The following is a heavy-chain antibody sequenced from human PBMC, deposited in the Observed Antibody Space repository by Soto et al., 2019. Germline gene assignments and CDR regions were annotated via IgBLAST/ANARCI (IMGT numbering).Heavy chain of an antibody. J-gene: IGHJ4*02. CDR1: GGSISRYC. V-gene: IGHV4-59*01. D-gene: IGHD3-9*01. CDR3: ARAPRGKSGYPSCFDY. Sequence: SETLSLTCTVAGGSISRYCCSWIRQPPGKGLEWIGYIYYSGSTNYNPSLKSRVTISVDTTKTQISLKLSSVTPADTAVYYCARAPRGKSGYPSCFDYWGQGTLVTVSS. CDR2: IYYSGST.